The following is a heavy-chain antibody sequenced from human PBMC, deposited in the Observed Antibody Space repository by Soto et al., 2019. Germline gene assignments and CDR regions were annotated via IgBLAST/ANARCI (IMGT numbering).Heavy chain of an antibody. D-gene: IGHD3-22*01. Sequence: VPVKACSKDRRYTFTGYYLQWVRQSPAQGREWMGWINPNSGGTSYAQKFQGRVTMTRDTSISTAYMELSRMRSHDTAVYYCATRYYDSTGYYYSSGYYYGMDVWGQGTTVSVSS. CDR3: ATRYYDSTGYYYSSGYYYGMDV. CDR2: INPNSGGT. V-gene: IGHV1-2*02. CDR1: RYTFTGYY. J-gene: IGHJ6*02.